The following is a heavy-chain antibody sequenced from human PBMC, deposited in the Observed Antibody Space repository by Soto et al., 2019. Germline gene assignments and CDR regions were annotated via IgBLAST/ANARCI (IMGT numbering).Heavy chain of an antibody. V-gene: IGHV1-69*13. D-gene: IGHD6-6*01. CDR2: IIPIFGTA. J-gene: IGHJ6*02. CDR3: ARGRIVPNTKNYYYYGMDV. Sequence: SVKVSCKASGGTFSSHAISWVRQAPGQGLEWMGGIIPIFGTANYAQKFQGRVTITAEESTSTAYMELSSLRSEDTAVYYCARGRIVPNTKNYYYYGMDVWGQGTTVTVSS. CDR1: GGTFSSHA.